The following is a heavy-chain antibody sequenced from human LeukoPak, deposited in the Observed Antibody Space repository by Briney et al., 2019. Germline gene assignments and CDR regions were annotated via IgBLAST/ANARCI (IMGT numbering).Heavy chain of an antibody. CDR2: IDHSGNT. D-gene: IGHD2-8*01. V-gene: IGHV4-34*01. CDR3: ARVNLLGYCTDGICPGGGVPFDY. Sequence: SETLSLTCAVYGGSFSGYYWSWIRQSPGKGLEWIGEIDHSGNTNYNPSLKSRVTISVDTSKNQFSLRLRSVTAADTAVYSCARVNLLGYCTDGICPGGGVPFDYWGQGTLVTVSS. J-gene: IGHJ4*02. CDR1: GGSFSGYY.